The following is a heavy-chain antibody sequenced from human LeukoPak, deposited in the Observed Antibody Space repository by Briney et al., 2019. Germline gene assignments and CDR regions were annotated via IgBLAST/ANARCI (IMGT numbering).Heavy chain of an antibody. J-gene: IGHJ4*02. CDR1: GYTFTRYD. Sequence: ASVKVSCKASGYTFTRYDIHWVRQAPRQGLEWMGWVNPNSGHTGFAQKFQGRVSMTTKTSTSPAYLEVTSMKSADTDVYYCARGAPGSSCSGGRCPYFDFWGQGTLVSVSS. CDR2: VNPNSGHT. D-gene: IGHD2-15*01. CDR3: ARGAPGSSCSGGRCPYFDF. V-gene: IGHV1-8*01.